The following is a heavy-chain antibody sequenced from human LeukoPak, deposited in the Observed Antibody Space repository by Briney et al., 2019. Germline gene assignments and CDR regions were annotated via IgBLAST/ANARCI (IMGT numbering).Heavy chain of an antibody. CDR3: AKMVDTAMVIDY. Sequence: PGGSLRVSCAASGFTFSSYGMHWVRQAPGKGLEWVAVIWYDGSNKYYADSVKGRFTISRDNSKNTLYLQMNSLRAEDTAVYYCAKMVDTAMVIDYWGQGTLVTVSS. CDR2: IWYDGSNK. CDR1: GFTFSSYG. V-gene: IGHV3-33*06. D-gene: IGHD5-18*01. J-gene: IGHJ4*02.